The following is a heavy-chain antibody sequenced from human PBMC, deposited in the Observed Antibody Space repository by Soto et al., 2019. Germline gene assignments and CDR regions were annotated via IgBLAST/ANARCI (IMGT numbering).Heavy chain of an antibody. CDR2: IKQDGSEK. CDR1: EFTFNTYW. Sequence: EAQLVNSGGDLVQPGGSLRLSCAASEFTFNTYWMTWVRQAAGKGLEWVAKIKQDGSEKYYVDSVKGRFTISRDNAKNSLYLQMNSRRTEDTAGYYCARITRPGWYFDLWGRGTLVTVSS. V-gene: IGHV3-7*05. CDR3: ARITRPGWYFDL. J-gene: IGHJ2*01.